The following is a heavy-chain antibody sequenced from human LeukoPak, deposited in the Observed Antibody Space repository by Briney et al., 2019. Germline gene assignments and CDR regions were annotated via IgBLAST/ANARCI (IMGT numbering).Heavy chain of an antibody. CDR2: ISYSGST. V-gene: IGHV4-39*07. J-gene: IGHJ4*02. Sequence: SETLSLTCTVSGESIISSSYYWGWIRQPPGKGMEWIGIISYSGSTYYNPSLKSRVTISVDTSKNQFSLKLSSVTAADTALYYCARDQGAGNNWYSFDYWGQGTLVTVSS. D-gene: IGHD1-1*01. CDR3: ARDQGAGNNWYSFDY. CDR1: GESIISSSYY.